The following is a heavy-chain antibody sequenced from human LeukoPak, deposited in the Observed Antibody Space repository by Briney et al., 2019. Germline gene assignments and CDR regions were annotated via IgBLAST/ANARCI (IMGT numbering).Heavy chain of an antibody. CDR2: IYPGDSDT. V-gene: IGHV5-51*01. J-gene: IGHJ3*02. CDR3: ASTVEMATMDAFDI. CDR1: GYTFTTHW. D-gene: IGHD5-24*01. Sequence: GESLRISCKGSGYTFTTHWIGWVRQMPGKGLEWMGIIYPGDSDTRYSPPFQGQVTISADKSISTAYLQWSSLKASDTAMYYCASTVEMATMDAFDIWGQGTMVTVSS.